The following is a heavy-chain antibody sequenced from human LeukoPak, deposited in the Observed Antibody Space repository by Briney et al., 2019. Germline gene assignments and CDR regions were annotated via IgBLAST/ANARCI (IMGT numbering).Heavy chain of an antibody. D-gene: IGHD2-2*01. J-gene: IGHJ4*02. CDR1: GFTFSNYA. CDR3: AKGRQGYCSSASCYGLLDY. CDR2: ISGGGGT. Sequence: GGSLRLSCAASGFTFSNYAMSWVRQATGKGLEWVSAISGGGGTYYADSVKGRFTISRDNSKNTLYLQMNSLRAEDTALYYCAKGRQGYCSSASCYGLLDYWGQGTLVTVSS. V-gene: IGHV3-23*01.